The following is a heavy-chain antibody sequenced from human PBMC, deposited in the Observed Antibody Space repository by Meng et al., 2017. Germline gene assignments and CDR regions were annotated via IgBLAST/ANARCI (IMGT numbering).Heavy chain of an antibody. Sequence: GESLKISCAASGFTFSSYSMNWVRQAPGKGLEWDSSISSSSSYIYYADSVKGRFTISRDNAKNSLYLQMNSLRAEDTAVYYCAREFNLVVPAAGYWGQGTLVTVSS. CDR1: GFTFSSYS. CDR3: AREFNLVVPAAGY. V-gene: IGHV3-21*01. CDR2: ISSSSSYI. J-gene: IGHJ4*02. D-gene: IGHD2-2*01.